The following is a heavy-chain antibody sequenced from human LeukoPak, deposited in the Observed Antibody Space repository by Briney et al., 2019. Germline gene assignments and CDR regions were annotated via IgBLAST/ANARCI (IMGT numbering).Heavy chain of an antibody. CDR3: ARLYSSSLGRVFDY. V-gene: IGHV4-59*01. D-gene: IGHD6-13*01. CDR2: IYYSGST. J-gene: IGHJ4*02. Sequence: SETLSLTCTVSGGSISSYYWSWIRQPPGKGLEWIGYIYYSGSTNYNPSLKSRVTISVDTSKNQFSLKLSSVTAADTAVYYCARLYSSSLGRVFDYWGQGTLVTVSP. CDR1: GGSISSYY.